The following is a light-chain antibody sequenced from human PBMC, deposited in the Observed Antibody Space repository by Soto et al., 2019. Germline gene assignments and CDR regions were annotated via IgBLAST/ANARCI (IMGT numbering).Light chain of an antibody. CDR1: SSSIGSNP. CDR3: ATWDDSLSGPV. V-gene: IGLV1-44*01. CDR2: RNN. J-gene: IGLJ1*01. Sequence: QSVLTQPPSASATPGQRVTISCSGSSSSIGSNPVHWYQQLPGTAPKVLIYRNNERPSGVPDRFSVSKSGTSASLAISGLQSADEADYYCATWDDSLSGPVFGTGTKVTVL.